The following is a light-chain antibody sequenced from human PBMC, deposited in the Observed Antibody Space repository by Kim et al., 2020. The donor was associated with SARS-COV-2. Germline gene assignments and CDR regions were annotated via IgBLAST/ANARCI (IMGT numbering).Light chain of an antibody. CDR2: RNN. CDR1: SSNIESNY. CDR3: AAWDDSLSGYV. V-gene: IGLV1-47*01. Sequence: GQRVTRSCSGSSSNIESNYVYWYQQLPGTAPKLLIYRNNQRPSGVPDRFSGSKSGTSASLAISGLRSEDEADYYCAAWDDSLSGYVFGTGTKVTVL. J-gene: IGLJ1*01.